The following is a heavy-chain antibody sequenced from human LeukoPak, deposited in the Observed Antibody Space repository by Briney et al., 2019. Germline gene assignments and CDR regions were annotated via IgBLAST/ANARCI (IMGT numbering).Heavy chain of an antibody. CDR2: ITYDGSNK. CDR1: GFPFSTYG. J-gene: IGHJ4*02. Sequence: GGSLRPSCAASGFPFSTYGMHWVRQAPGKGLEWVAVITYDGSNKYYADSVKGRFTISRDNSKNTLYLQMNSLRAEDTAVYYCALSGWIDYWGQGTLVTVSS. D-gene: IGHD6-19*01. CDR3: ALSGWIDY. V-gene: IGHV3-30*03.